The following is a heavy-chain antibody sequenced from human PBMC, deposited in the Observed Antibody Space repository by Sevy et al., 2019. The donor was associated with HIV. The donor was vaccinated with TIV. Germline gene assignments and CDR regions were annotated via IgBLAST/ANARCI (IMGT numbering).Heavy chain of an antibody. CDR1: GFIFSTYG. Sequence: GGSLRLSCGASGFIFSTYGMHWVRQAPGKGLEWVALIWYDGSSKYYADSVQGRFTISRDNTKNTLDLQMNSLRAEDTAVYYWVCGASIVAAGNFAYWGQGTLVTVSS. D-gene: IGHD6-13*01. CDR2: IWYDGSSK. J-gene: IGHJ4*02. CDR3: VCGASIVAAGNFAY. V-gene: IGHV3-30*02.